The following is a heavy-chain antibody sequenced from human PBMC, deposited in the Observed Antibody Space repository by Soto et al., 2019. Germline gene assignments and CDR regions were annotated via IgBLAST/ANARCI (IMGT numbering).Heavy chain of an antibody. CDR3: ARKPRLLEL. CDR2: ISADGRET. CDR1: GFTFSDSW. J-gene: IGHJ4*02. D-gene: IGHD6-6*01. Sequence: EEQLVESGGGLVQPGGSLRLSCAASGFTFSDSWMNWVRQAPGKGLEWVAYISADGRETNHVDSVKGRFTISRDNAKNSLYLQMNSRRVEDTAVYYCARKPRLLELWGQGTLVTVTS. V-gene: IGHV3-7*01.